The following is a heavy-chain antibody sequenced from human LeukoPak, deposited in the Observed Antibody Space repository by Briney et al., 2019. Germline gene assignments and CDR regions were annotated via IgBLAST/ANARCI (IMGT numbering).Heavy chain of an antibody. J-gene: IGHJ1*01. CDR2: IYSGGSA. D-gene: IGHD3-22*01. CDR1: GFTVSSNY. V-gene: IGHV3-66*01. Sequence: GGSLRLSCAASGFTVSSNYMSWVRQAPGKGLEWVSVIYSGGSAYYADSVKGRFTISRDDSKNTLYLQMNSLRAEDTAVYYCARDLYDSSGFLAEYFQHWGQGTLVTVSS. CDR3: ARDLYDSSGFLAEYFQH.